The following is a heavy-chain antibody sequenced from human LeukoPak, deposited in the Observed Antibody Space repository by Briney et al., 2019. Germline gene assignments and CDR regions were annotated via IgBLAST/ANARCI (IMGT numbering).Heavy chain of an antibody. CDR3: AKASSGWSPFDY. CDR1: GFTFSSYW. D-gene: IGHD6-19*01. J-gene: IGHJ4*02. Sequence: GGSLRLSCAASGFTFSSYWMHWVRQAPGKGLVWVSRINSDGSSTSCADSVKGRFTISRDNAKNTLYLQMNSLRAEDTAVYYCAKASSGWSPFDYWGQGTLVTVSS. CDR2: INSDGSST. V-gene: IGHV3-74*01.